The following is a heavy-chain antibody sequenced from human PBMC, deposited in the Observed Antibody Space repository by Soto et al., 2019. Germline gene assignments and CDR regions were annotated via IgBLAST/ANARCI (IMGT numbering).Heavy chain of an antibody. CDR1: GFTVSSNY. D-gene: IGHD3-10*01. CDR3: ARASSRYGSGSYYNAFDI. CDR2: IYSGGST. Sequence: GGSLRLSCAASGFTVSSNYMSWVRQAPGKGLEWVSVIYSGGSTYYADSVKGRFTISRNNSKNTLYLQMNSLRAEDTAVYYCARASSRYGSGSYYNAFDIWGQGTMVTVSS. J-gene: IGHJ3*02. V-gene: IGHV3-66*01.